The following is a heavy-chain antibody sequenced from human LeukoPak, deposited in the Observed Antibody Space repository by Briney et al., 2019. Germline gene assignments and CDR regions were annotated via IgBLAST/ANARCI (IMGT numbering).Heavy chain of an antibody. V-gene: IGHV3-15*01. CDR1: GFTFSNAW. Sequence: GGSLRLSCAASGFTFSNAWMSWVRQAPGKGLEWVGRIKSKTDGGTTDYAAPVKGGFTIPRDDSKNTLYLQMNSLKTEDTAVYYCTTGTTDIVVVPAAPSAFDIWGQGTMVTVSS. J-gene: IGHJ3*02. CDR2: IKSKTDGGTT. D-gene: IGHD2-2*01. CDR3: TTGTTDIVVVPAAPSAFDI.